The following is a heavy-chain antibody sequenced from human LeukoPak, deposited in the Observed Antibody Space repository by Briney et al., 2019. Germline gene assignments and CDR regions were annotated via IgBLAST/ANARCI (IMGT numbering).Heavy chain of an antibody. V-gene: IGHV1-2*06. CDR2: INPNSGGA. CDR3: ARDSRPIAAAVPGRYYYYYMDV. CDR1: GYTFTGYY. D-gene: IGHD6-13*01. J-gene: IGHJ6*03. Sequence: ASVKVSCKASGYTFTGYYMHWVRQAPGQGLEWMGRINPNSGGANYAQKFQGRVTMTRDTSISTAYMELSRLRSDDTAVYYCARDSRPIAAAVPGRYYYYYMDVWGKGTTVTVSS.